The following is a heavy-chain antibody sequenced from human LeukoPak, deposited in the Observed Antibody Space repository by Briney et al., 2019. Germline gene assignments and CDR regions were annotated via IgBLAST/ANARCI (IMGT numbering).Heavy chain of an antibody. CDR3: ARKYCSGGSCVFDY. D-gene: IGHD2-15*01. Sequence: PGGSLRLSCAASGLTFGSYWMHWVRQAPGKGLVWVSRIDSDANSTTYADSVKGRFTISRDNAKNSLYLQMNSLRAEDTAVYYCARKYCSGGSCVFDYWGQGTLVTVSS. V-gene: IGHV3-74*01. CDR2: IDSDANST. CDR1: GLTFGSYW. J-gene: IGHJ4*02.